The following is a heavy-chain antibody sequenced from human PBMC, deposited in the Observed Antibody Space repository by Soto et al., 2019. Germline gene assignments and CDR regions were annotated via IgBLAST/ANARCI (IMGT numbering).Heavy chain of an antibody. V-gene: IGHV3-30*03. CDR2: ISYDGSNK. Sequence: PGGSLRLSCAASGFTFSSYGMHWVRQAPGKGLEWVAVISYDGSNKYYADSVKGRFTISRDNAKNSLYLQMNSLRAEDTAVYYCARSYCSGGSCYPEYYYYGMDVWGQGTTVTVSS. D-gene: IGHD2-15*01. J-gene: IGHJ6*02. CDR3: ARSYCSGGSCYPEYYYYGMDV. CDR1: GFTFSSYG.